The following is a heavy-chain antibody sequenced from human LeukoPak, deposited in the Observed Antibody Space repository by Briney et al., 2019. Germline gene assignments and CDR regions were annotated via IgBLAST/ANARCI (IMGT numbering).Heavy chain of an antibody. V-gene: IGHV4-59*08. D-gene: IGHD3-16*01. CDR1: GGSTSSDY. CDR3: ARLKLGAYFDL. CDR2: VYNSGDT. J-gene: IGHJ2*01. Sequence: SETLSLTCTVSGGSTSSDYGSWIRQSPGKGLEWVGYVYNSGDTGKNPSLKSRVTILLDTSKNQCSLKLTSVSAADTAVYYCARLKLGAYFDLWGRGTLVTVSS.